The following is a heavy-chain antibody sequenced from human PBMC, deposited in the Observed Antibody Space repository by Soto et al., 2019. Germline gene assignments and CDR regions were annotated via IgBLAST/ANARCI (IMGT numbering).Heavy chain of an antibody. Sequence: PSETLSLTCAVYGGSFSGYYWSWIRQPPGKGLEWIGEINHSGSTNYNPSLKSRVTISVDTSKNQFSLKLCSVTAADTAVYYCARGRGLDAFDIWGQGTMVTVSS. CDR3: ARGRGLDAFDI. CDR1: GGSFSGYY. CDR2: INHSGST. D-gene: IGHD3-10*01. V-gene: IGHV4-34*01. J-gene: IGHJ3*02.